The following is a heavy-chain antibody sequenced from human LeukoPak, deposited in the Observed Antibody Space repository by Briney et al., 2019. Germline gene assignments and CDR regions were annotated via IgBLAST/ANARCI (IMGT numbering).Heavy chain of an antibody. J-gene: IGHJ3*02. CDR1: GGSISSSSYY. Sequence: TSETLSLTCTVSGGSISSSSYYWGWIRQPPGKGLEWIGSIYYSGSTYYNPSLKSRVTISVDTSKNQFSLKLSSVTAADTAVYYCARHEDYGYYSTGAFDIWGQGTMVTVSS. CDR3: ARHEDYGYYSTGAFDI. V-gene: IGHV4-39*01. D-gene: IGHD4-17*01. CDR2: IYYSGST.